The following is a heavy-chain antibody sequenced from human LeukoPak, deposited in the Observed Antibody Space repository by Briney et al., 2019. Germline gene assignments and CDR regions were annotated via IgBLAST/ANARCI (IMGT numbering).Heavy chain of an antibody. D-gene: IGHD3-22*01. V-gene: IGHV3-49*04. CDR2: IRSKVDAETT. Sequence: GGSLRLSCTASGFPFGDFAVSGVRRAPGKGREWVGFIRSKVDAETTGYAASVKGRFTVSRDDSKSIAYLQMNSLKTEDTAVYYCTRGYGKYDSSGYHWGQGTLVTVSS. CDR3: TRGYGKYDSSGYH. J-gene: IGHJ4*02. CDR1: GFPFGDFA.